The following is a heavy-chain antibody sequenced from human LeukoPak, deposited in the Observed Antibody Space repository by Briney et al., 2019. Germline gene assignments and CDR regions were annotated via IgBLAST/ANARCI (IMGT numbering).Heavy chain of an antibody. Sequence: GGSLRLSCAAYGFTFNGYSMKWVRQAPGKGLEWISYLSRSGSTIYYAASVKGRFTISRDNAKNSLYLQMNSLRADDTAVYYCARIWDGYSGSDYWGQGTLVTVSS. D-gene: IGHD1-26*01. J-gene: IGHJ4*02. CDR2: LSRSGSTI. CDR3: ARIWDGYSGSDY. V-gene: IGHV3-48*01. CDR1: GFTFNGYS.